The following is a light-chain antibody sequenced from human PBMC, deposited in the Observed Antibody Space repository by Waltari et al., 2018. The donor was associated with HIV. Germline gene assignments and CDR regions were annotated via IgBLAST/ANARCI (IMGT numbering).Light chain of an antibody. CDR3: QQSISTPLT. V-gene: IGKV1-39*01. CDR2: AAS. J-gene: IGKJ4*01. CDR1: QSISSF. Sequence: DIQMTQSPSSLSASVGDRVTITCRASQSISSFLNWYQQKPGKAPNRLIYAASSLQSGVPSRFSGSGSATEFTLTISSLQPEDFATYYCQQSISTPLTFGGGTKVQIK.